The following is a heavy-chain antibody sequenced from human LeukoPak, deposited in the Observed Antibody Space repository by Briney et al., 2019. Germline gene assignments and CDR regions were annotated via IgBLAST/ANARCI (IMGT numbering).Heavy chain of an antibody. CDR2: IRYDGSDK. CDR3: AKGRELLAAVPSRHDY. D-gene: IGHD1-7*01. Sequence: GGSLRLSCAVSGVTFSDYGFHWVRQAPGKGLEWVTFIRYDGSDKYYADSVRGGFTISRDNYKHTLYLQMNSLTPDDTAVYYWAKGRELLAAVPSRHDYWGQGTLVTVSS. V-gene: IGHV3-30*02. J-gene: IGHJ4*02. CDR1: GVTFSDYG.